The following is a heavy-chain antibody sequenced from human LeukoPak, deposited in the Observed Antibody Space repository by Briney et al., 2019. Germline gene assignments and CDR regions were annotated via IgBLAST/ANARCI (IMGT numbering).Heavy chain of an antibody. CDR2: ISGSGGST. CDR3: AKDGVVSGTMGRLHY. CDR1: GFTFSSYA. V-gene: IGHV3-23*01. Sequence: GGSLRLSCAASGFTFSSYAMSWVRQTPGKGLEWVSGISGSGGSTYYADSVKGRFTIARDNSKNTLYVQMNSLRAEDTAVYYCAKDGVVSGTMGRLHYWGQGTLVTVSS. J-gene: IGHJ4*02. D-gene: IGHD6-19*01.